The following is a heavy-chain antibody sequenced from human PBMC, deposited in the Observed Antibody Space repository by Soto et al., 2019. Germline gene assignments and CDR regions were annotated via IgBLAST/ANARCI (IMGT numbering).Heavy chain of an antibody. V-gene: IGHV3-21*01. CDR2: ISSSSYI. CDR1: GFTFSSYS. Sequence: GGSLRLSCAASGFTFSSYSMNWVRQAPGKGLEWVSSISSSSYIYYADSVKGRFTISRDNAKNSLYLQMNSLRAEDTAVYYCARVWFGEPHDAFDIWGQGTMVTVSS. J-gene: IGHJ3*02. D-gene: IGHD3-10*01. CDR3: ARVWFGEPHDAFDI.